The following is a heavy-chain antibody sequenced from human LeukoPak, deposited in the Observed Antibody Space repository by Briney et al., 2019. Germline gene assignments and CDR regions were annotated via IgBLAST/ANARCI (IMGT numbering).Heavy chain of an antibody. V-gene: IGHV1-8*01. J-gene: IGHJ4*02. CDR2: MNPNSGNT. D-gene: IGHD3-16*01. Sequence: ASVKVSCKASGCTFTSYDINWVRQATGQGLEWMGWMNPNSGNTGYAQKFQGRVTMTRNTSISTAYMELSSLRSEDTAVYYCASGITLPTGGPADYWGQGTLVTVSS. CDR1: GCTFTSYD. CDR3: ASGITLPTGGPADY.